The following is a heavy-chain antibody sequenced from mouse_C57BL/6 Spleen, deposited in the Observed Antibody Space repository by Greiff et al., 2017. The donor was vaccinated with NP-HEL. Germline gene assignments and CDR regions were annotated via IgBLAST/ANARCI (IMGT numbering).Heavy chain of an antibody. CDR2: INPGSGGT. Sequence: VQLQQSGAELVRPGTSVKVSCKASGYAFTNYLIEWVKQRPGQGLEWIGVINPGSGGTNYNEKFKGKATLTADISSSTAYMQLSSLTSEDSAVYFCARDHYYAMDYWGQGTSVTVSS. CDR1: GYAFTNYL. V-gene: IGHV1-54*01. J-gene: IGHJ4*01. CDR3: ARDHYYAMDY.